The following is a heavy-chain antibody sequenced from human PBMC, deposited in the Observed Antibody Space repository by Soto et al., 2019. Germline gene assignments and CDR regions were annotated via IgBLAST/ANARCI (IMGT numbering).Heavy chain of an antibody. J-gene: IGHJ4*02. CDR1: GFTFSSYW. D-gene: IGHD2-15*01. CDR3: VREVCSGGLCKVFDY. V-gene: IGHV3-74*01. Sequence: EVHLVESGGDLVQPGGSLRLSCAASGFTFSSYWMHWARQAPGKGLVWLSSIDGVGTVIPHADSVKGRFTVSRDNAKNTLYLQMNSLRDEDTAVYYCVREVCSGGLCKVFDYWGQGTPVTVSS. CDR2: IDGVGTVI.